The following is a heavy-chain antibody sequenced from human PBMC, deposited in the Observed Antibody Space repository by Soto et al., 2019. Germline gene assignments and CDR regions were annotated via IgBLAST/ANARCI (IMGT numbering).Heavy chain of an antibody. CDR3: ARVRPIIAAAHSYNWFDP. V-gene: IGHV1-3*01. J-gene: IGHJ5*02. CDR1: GYTFTSYA. CDR2: INAGNGNT. Sequence: GASVKVSCKASGYTFTSYAMHWVRQAPGQRLEWMGWINAGNGNTKYSQKFQGRVTITRDTSASTAYMELSSLRSEDTAVYYCARVRPIIAAAHSYNWFDPWGQGTLVTVSS. D-gene: IGHD6-13*01.